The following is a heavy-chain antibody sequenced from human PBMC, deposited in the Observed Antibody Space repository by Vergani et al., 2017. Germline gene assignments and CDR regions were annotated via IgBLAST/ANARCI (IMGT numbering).Heavy chain of an antibody. CDR3: ARVPNYSSSWYRSGAFDI. V-gene: IGHV3-9*01. J-gene: IGHJ3*02. D-gene: IGHD6-13*01. CDR2: ISWNSGSI. CDR1: GFTFDDYA. Sequence: EVQLVESGGGLVQPGRSLRLSCAASGFTFDDYAMHWVRQAPGKGLEWVSGISWNSGSIGYADSVKGRFTISRDNAKNSLYLQMNSLRAEDTAVYYCARVPNYSSSWYRSGAFDIWGQGTTVTVSS.